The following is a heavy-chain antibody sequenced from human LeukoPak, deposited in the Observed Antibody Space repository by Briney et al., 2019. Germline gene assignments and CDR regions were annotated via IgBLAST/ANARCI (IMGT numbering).Heavy chain of an antibody. J-gene: IGHJ5*02. CDR1: GFTFSSQA. V-gene: IGHV3-21*01. D-gene: IGHD5-24*01. Sequence: GGSLRLSCAASGFTFSSQAMSWVRQAPGKGLEWVSSVSRSSSDTYYADSVKGRFTISRDNAKNSLYLQMNSLRAEDTAVYYCARDGLRGNNWFDPWGQGTLVTVSS. CDR3: ARDGLRGNNWFDP. CDR2: VSRSSSDT.